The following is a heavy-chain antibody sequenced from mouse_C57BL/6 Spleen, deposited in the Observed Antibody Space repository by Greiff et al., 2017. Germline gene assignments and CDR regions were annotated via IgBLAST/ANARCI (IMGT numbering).Heavy chain of an antibody. J-gene: IGHJ2*01. CDR3: AINWDGYYFDY. CDR2: IHPNSGST. V-gene: IGHV1-64*01. CDR1: GYTFTSYW. D-gene: IGHD4-1*02. Sequence: VKLQQPGAELVTPGASVKLSCKASGYTFTSYWMHWVKQRPGQGLEWIGMIHPNSGSTNYNEKFKSKATLTVDKSSSTAYMQLSSLTSEDSAVYYCAINWDGYYFDYWGQGTTLTVSS.